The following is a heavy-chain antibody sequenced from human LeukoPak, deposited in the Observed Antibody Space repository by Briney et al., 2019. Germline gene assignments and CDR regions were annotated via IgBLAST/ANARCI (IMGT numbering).Heavy chain of an antibody. V-gene: IGHV1-8*02. J-gene: IGHJ6*02. D-gene: IGHD3-10*01. CDR3: ARGFITMVRGTKGMDV. CDR1: GYTFTSYG. CDR2: MNPNSGNT. Sequence: ASVKVSCKASGYTFTSYGISWVRQATGQGLEWMGWMNPNSGNTGYAQKFQGRVTMTRNTSISTAYMELSSLRSEDTAVYYCARGFITMVRGTKGMDVWGQGTTVTVSS.